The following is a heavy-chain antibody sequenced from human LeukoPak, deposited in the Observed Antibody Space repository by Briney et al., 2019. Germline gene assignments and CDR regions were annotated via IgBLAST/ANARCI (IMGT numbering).Heavy chain of an antibody. D-gene: IGHD4-17*01. CDR2: INPSGGST. CDR1: GYTFTSYF. CDR3: ARGGRDYGDFLAGH. V-gene: IGHV1-46*01. J-gene: IGHJ4*02. Sequence: ASVKVSCKAFGYTFTSYFMHWVRQAPGQGLEWMGIINPSGGSTTYAQKFQGRVIVSRDTSTSRVYMELYSLRSEDTAVYYCARGGRDYGDFLAGHWGQGTLVTVSS.